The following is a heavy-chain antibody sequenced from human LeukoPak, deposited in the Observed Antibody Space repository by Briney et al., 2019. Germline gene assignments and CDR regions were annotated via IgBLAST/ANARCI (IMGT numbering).Heavy chain of an antibody. CDR3: ARDYLRDGMDV. CDR1: GFTFSSYD. V-gene: IGHV3-13*01. J-gene: IGHJ6*02. Sequence: GGSLRLSCAASGFTFSSYDMHWVRQATGKGLEWVSAIGTAGDTYYPGSVKGRFTISRENAKNSLYLQMNSLRAGDTAVYYCARDYLRDGMDVWGRGTTVTVSS. CDR2: IGTAGDT.